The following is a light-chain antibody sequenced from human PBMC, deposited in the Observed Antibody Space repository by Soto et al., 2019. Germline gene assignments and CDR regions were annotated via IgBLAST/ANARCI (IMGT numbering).Light chain of an antibody. CDR2: DAS. J-gene: IGKJ5*01. CDR1: RTVGSY. V-gene: IGKV3-11*01. Sequence: EIVLTQSPATLSLSPGERATLSCRASRTVGSYLAWYQQKPGQAPRLLIYDASNRATGIPARFSGSGSGTEFTLTISSLEPEDSAVYYCQQRSDRLPITFGQGTRLEIK. CDR3: QQRSDRLPIT.